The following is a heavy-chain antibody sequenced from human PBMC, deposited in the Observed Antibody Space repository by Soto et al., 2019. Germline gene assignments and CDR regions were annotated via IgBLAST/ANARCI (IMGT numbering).Heavy chain of an antibody. D-gene: IGHD6-6*01. V-gene: IGHV3-48*01. CDR3: ASAGRAYGSSPDTTLQLDV. CDR2: ISSSSSTI. J-gene: IGHJ6*04. CDR1: GFTFSSYS. Sequence: PGGSLRLSCSASGFTFSSYSMNWVRQAPGKGLEGVSYISSSSSTIYYADSVKGRFTISRDKAKNSLYLQMNSLRAEDPAVYYCASAGRAYGSSPDTTLQLDVWGKGTTVTVSS.